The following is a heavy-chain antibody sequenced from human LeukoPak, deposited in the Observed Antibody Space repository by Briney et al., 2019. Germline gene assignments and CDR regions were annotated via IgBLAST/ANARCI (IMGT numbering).Heavy chain of an antibody. CDR3: AKDPSIAVAAYNWFDP. D-gene: IGHD6-19*01. J-gene: IGHJ5*02. CDR2: ISSSSSYI. V-gene: IGHV3-21*04. Sequence: GGSLRLSCAASGFTFSSYSMNWVRQAPGKGLEWVSSISSSSSYIYYADSVKGRFTISRDDSKNTLYLQMNSLRAEDTAVYYCAKDPSIAVAAYNWFDPWGQGTLVTVSS. CDR1: GFTFSSYS.